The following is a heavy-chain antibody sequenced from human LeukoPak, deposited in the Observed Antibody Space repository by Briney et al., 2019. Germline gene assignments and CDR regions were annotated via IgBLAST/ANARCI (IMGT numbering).Heavy chain of an antibody. CDR1: GYSFTIYW. J-gene: IGHJ5*02. CDR3: ARHLDFWSGTNWFDP. Sequence: GESLKLSCKVSGYSFTIYWIGWVRQMPGKGLECMGIIYPGDSDTRYSPSFQGQVTISADKSISTAYLQWSSLKASDTAMYCCARHLDFWSGTNWFDPWGQGTLVTVSS. CDR2: IYPGDSDT. V-gene: IGHV5-51*01. D-gene: IGHD3-3*01.